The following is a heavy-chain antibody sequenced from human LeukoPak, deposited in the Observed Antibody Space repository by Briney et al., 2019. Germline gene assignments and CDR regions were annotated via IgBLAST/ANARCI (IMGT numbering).Heavy chain of an antibody. CDR2: ISGGGGRT. D-gene: IGHD3-3*01. V-gene: IGHV3-23*01. CDR3: TKELWEGSGYLDS. CDR1: GFMFSTFP. J-gene: IGHJ4*02. Sequence: PGGSLRLSCAASGFMFSTFPMTWMRQSPGKGPEWVSSISGGGGRTLSVDAVKGRFIISRDNSKNMVSLQMNSLQVEDTAIYYCTKELWEGSGYLDSWGQGIMVTVSS.